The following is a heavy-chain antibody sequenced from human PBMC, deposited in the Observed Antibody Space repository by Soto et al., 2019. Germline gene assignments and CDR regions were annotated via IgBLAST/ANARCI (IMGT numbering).Heavy chain of an antibody. J-gene: IGHJ4*02. CDR3: AKDPPSIAVAGTWELYYFDY. CDR2: ISGSGGST. V-gene: IGHV3-23*01. Sequence: EVQLLESGGGLVQPGGSLRLSCAASGFTFSSYAMSWVRQAPGKGLEWVSAISGSGGSTYYADSVKGRFTISRDNSKNTLYLQMNSLRAEDTAVYYCAKDPPSIAVAGTWELYYFDYWGQGTLVTVSS. CDR1: GFTFSSYA. D-gene: IGHD6-19*01.